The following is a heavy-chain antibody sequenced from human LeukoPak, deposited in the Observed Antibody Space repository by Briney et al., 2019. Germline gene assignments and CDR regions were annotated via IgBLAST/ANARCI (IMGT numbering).Heavy chain of an antibody. D-gene: IGHD2-2*01. J-gene: IGHJ4*02. V-gene: IGHV3-21*01. CDR1: GFTFGSYS. CDR3: ARIGVVVVPAAPPEY. Sequence: GGSLRLSCAASGFTFGSYSMNWVRQAPGKGLEWVSSISSSSSYIYYEDSVKGRFTISRDNAKNSLYLQMNSLRAEDTAVYYCARIGVVVVPAAPPEYWGQGTLVTVSS. CDR2: ISSSSSYI.